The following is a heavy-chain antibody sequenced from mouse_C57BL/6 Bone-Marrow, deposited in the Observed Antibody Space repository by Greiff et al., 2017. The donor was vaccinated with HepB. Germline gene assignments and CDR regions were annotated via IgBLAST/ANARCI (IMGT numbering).Heavy chain of an antibody. Sequence: ESGPGLVKPSQSLSLTCSVTGYSITSGYYWNWIRQFPGNKLEWMGYISYDGSNNYNPSLKNRISITRDTSKNQFFLKLNSVTTEDTATYYCARELTGIYWYFDVWGTGTTVTVSS. D-gene: IGHD4-1*01. J-gene: IGHJ1*03. CDR3: ARELTGIYWYFDV. CDR1: GYSITSGYY. V-gene: IGHV3-6*01. CDR2: ISYDGSN.